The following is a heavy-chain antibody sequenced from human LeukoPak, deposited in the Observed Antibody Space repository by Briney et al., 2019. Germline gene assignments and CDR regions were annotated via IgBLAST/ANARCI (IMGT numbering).Heavy chain of an antibody. D-gene: IGHD6-19*01. V-gene: IGHV4-34*01. CDR1: GFTFSSYA. J-gene: IGHJ4*02. CDR2: INHSGST. CDR3: ARGYSSGWYFLGSSVWDY. Sequence: PGGSLRLSCEASGFTFSSYAMSWIRQPPGKGLEWIGEINHSGSTNYNPSLKSRVTISVDTSKNQFSLKLSSVTAADTAVYYCARGYSSGWYFLGSSVWDYWGQGTLVTVSS.